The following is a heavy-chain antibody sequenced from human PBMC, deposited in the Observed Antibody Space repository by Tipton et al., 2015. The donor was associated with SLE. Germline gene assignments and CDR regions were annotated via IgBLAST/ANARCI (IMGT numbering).Heavy chain of an antibody. CDR1: GGSFSGYS. Sequence: AGLGKPSETLSLTCAVYGGSFSGYSWTWIRQPPGKGLEWIGEINHSGSTIYNPSLKSRVTMSIDMSKNQFSLKLSSVTAADTAVYYCARGRVRRLGLNYWGQGTLVTVSS. J-gene: IGHJ4*02. V-gene: IGHV4-34*01. D-gene: IGHD4-23*01. CDR2: INHSGST. CDR3: ARGRVRRLGLNY.